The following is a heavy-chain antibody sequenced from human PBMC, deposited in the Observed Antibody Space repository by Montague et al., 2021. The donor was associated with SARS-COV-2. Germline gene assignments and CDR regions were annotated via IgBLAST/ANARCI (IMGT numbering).Heavy chain of an antibody. CDR3: TKGGRNFYELDGFDS. J-gene: IGHJ4*02. Sequence: SLRLSCAASGFTFNNYAMTWVRLAPGKGLEWVSIIYSDGSSTYYADSVKGRFTISRDNPKNTLYLQMNSLRAEDTAVYSCTKGGRNFYELDGFDSWGQGTPVTVSS. CDR1: GFTFNNYA. CDR2: IYSDGSST. V-gene: IGHV3-23*03. D-gene: IGHD3-3*01.